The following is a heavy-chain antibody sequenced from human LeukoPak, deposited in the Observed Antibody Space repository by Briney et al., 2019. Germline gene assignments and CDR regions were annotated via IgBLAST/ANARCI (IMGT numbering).Heavy chain of an antibody. J-gene: IGHJ4*02. Sequence: SRTLSLTCGESGGAISRGGYCGGWRRQQQGKGLEWIGYIYHSGSTYYNPSLKSRVTISVDRSKNQFSLKLSSVTAADTAVYYCASASSGGSGYYFDYWGQGTLVTVSS. D-gene: IGHD2-15*01. CDR2: IYHSGST. V-gene: IGHV4-30-2*01. CDR3: ASASSGGSGYYFDY. CDR1: GGAISRGGYC.